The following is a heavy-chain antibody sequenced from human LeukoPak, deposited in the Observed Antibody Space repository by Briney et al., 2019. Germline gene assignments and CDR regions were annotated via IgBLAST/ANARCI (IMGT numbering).Heavy chain of an antibody. V-gene: IGHV6-1*01. CDR2: TYYRSKWYN. D-gene: IGHD2-2*01. CDR1: GDSVSSNSAT. J-gene: IGHJ4*02. Sequence: SQARSLTCAISGDSVSSNSATWTWIRQSPSRGLEWLGRTYYRSKWYNDYAVSVISRITINPDTSKNHFSLRLNSLTPEDTASYYCARGPSSTSWYFDYWGQGTLVTVSS. CDR3: ARGPSSTSWYFDY.